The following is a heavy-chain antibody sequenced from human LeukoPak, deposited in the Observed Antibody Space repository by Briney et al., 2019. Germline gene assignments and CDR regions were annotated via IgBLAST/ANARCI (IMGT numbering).Heavy chain of an antibody. D-gene: IGHD1-26*01. J-gene: IGHJ3*02. CDR1: GYTFTSYD. CDR3: ARVSVGATYFRAFDI. CDR2: INPSGGSP. V-gene: IGHV1-46*01. Sequence: ASVKVSCKASGYTFTSYDINWVRQATGQGLEWMGIINPSGGSPSYAQKIQGRVTMTRDTSTSTVYMELSSLRSEDTAVYYCARVSVGATYFRAFDIWGQGTMVTVSS.